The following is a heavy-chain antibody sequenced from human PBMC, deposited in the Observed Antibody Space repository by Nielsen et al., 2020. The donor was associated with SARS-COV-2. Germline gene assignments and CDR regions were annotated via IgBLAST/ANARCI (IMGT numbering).Heavy chain of an antibody. Sequence: GESLKISCKGSGYSFTSYWIGWVRQMPGKGLEWMGIIYPGDSDTKYSPSFQGQVTISADKSISTAYLQWSSLKASDTAMYYCARTAHKGMDAFDIWGQGTMVTVSS. J-gene: IGHJ3*02. CDR3: ARTAHKGMDAFDI. D-gene: IGHD3-10*01. V-gene: IGHV5-51*01. CDR1: GYSFTSYW. CDR2: IYPGDSDT.